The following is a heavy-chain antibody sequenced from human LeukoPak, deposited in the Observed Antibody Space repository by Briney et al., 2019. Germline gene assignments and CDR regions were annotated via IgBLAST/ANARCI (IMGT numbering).Heavy chain of an antibody. V-gene: IGHV4-4*07. CDR2: IYTSGST. J-gene: IGHJ6*03. D-gene: IGHD6-25*01. CDR1: GGSTSIYY. Sequence: LETLSLTCTLSGGSTSIYYWSWIRQPAGKGLEWIGRIYTSGSTNYNPSLKSRVTMSVETSKNQFSLKLSSVTAADTAVSSYERHYRGCQRLAYYYDYYTRVLGKRTPVTVFS. CDR3: ERHYRGCQRLAYYYDYYTRV.